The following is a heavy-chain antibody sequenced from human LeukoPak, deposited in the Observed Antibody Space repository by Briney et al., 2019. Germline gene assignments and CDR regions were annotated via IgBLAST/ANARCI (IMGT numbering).Heavy chain of an antibody. CDR2: INHSGST. V-gene: IGHV4-4*02. CDR3: ARHSSPNYDILTGYYFLYYYYMDV. D-gene: IGHD3-9*01. CDR1: GGSISTNNW. Sequence: SGTLSLTCAVSGGSISTNNWWTWVRPPPGKGLEWIGEINHSGSTNYNPSLKSRVTISVDTSKNQFSLKLSSVTAADTAVYYCARHSSPNYDILTGYYFLYYYYMDVWGKGTTVTISS. J-gene: IGHJ6*03.